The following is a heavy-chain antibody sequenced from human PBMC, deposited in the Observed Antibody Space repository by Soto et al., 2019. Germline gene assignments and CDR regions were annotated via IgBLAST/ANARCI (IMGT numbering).Heavy chain of an antibody. CDR1: GFTFDDYA. D-gene: IGHD5-12*01. Sequence: GGSLRLSCAASGFTFDDYAMHWVRQAPGKGLEWVSGISWNSGSKGYADSVKGRFTITRDNAKNSLYLQMNSLRAEDTALYYCAKDMEASVATIPSGFDYWGQGTLVTVSS. J-gene: IGHJ4*02. CDR3: AKDMEASVATIPSGFDY. V-gene: IGHV3-9*01. CDR2: ISWNSGSK.